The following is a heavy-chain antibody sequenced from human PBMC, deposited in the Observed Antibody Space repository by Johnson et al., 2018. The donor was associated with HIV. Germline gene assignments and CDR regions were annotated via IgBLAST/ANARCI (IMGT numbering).Heavy chain of an antibody. CDR3: AKDPYDILTGYYTPVVFDI. J-gene: IGHJ3*02. CDR2: INWNGGSI. CDR1: GFTFDDYG. D-gene: IGHD3-9*01. Sequence: EVQVVESGGGVVRPGGSLRLSCAASGFTFDDYGMSWVRQAPGKGLEWVSGINWNGGSIGYADSVKGRFTISRDNAKNSLYLQMNSLRAEDTALYYCAKDPYDILTGYYTPVVFDIWGQGTMVTVSS. V-gene: IGHV3-20*04.